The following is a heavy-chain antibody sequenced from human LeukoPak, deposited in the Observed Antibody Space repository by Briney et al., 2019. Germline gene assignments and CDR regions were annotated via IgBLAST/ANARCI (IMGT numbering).Heavy chain of an antibody. J-gene: IGHJ4*02. D-gene: IGHD6-13*01. Sequence: GGSLRLSCAASGFTLSPYSMHWVRQAPGKGLDWVAFMSYDGTSKYYADSVKGRFTISRDNSKNTLYLQMNSLRAEDTAVYYCARGGGSSWSPLDYWGQGTLVTVSS. CDR1: GFTLSPYS. V-gene: IGHV3-30-3*01. CDR3: ARGGGSSWSPLDY. CDR2: MSYDGTSK.